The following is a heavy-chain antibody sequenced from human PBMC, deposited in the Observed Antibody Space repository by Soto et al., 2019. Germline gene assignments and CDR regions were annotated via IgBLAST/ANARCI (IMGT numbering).Heavy chain of an antibody. CDR2: IYYSGST. Sequence: KASETLSLTCTVSGGSISSYYWSWIRQPPGKGLEWIGYIYYSGSTNYNPSLKSRVTISVDTSKNQFSLKLSSVTAADTAVYYCAGKPTEQWLGNYFDYWGQGTLVTVSS. CDR3: AGKPTEQWLGNYFDY. J-gene: IGHJ4*02. D-gene: IGHD6-19*01. CDR1: GGSISSYY. V-gene: IGHV4-59*01.